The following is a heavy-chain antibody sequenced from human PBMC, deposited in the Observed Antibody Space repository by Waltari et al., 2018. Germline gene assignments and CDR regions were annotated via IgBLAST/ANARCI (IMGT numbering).Heavy chain of an antibody. J-gene: IGHJ4*02. V-gene: IGHV3-33*01. CDR1: FSTYG. Sequence: FSTYGMHWFRQAPGKGLEWVAVIWSDGSSIHYADFVKGRFTISRDNTRNTLYLQMNSLRVEDTAMYYCVRGRGSSDYWGQGTLVSVSS. CDR3: VRGRGSSDY. D-gene: IGHD2-2*01. CDR2: IWSDGSSI.